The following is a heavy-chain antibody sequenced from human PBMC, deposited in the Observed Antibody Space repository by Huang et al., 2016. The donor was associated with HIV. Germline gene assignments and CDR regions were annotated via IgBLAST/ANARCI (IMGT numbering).Heavy chain of an antibody. J-gene: IGHJ2*01. V-gene: IGHV4-59*11. CDR2: VYYSGSN. D-gene: IGHD3-22*01. Sequence: QVQLQESGPGLVKPSETLSLTCTVSGGSINSHYWSWIRQPPGKGLEWIGSVYYSGSNKYNPSLKSRFTISVDTSKTQFSLKLSSVTAADTALYYCAREGLYFYDSSGGYFDLWGRGTLLTVYS. CDR1: GGSINSHY. CDR3: AREGLYFYDSSGGYFDL.